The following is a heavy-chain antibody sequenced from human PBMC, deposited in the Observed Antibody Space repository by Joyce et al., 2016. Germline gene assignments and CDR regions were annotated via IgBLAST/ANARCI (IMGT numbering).Heavy chain of an antibody. J-gene: IGHJ5*02. V-gene: IGHV1-69*01. CDR2: IIPIFGTA. D-gene: IGHD1-26*01. CDR3: AREAGGSHNIWFDP. Sequence: QVQLVQSGAEVKKPGSSVKVSCKASGGTFSNYAISWVRQAPGQGLEWMGGIIPIFGTANYAQKFQGRVSITADESTSTAYMELSSLISEDTAVYCCAREAGGSHNIWFDPWGEGALVTVSS. CDR1: GGTFSNYA.